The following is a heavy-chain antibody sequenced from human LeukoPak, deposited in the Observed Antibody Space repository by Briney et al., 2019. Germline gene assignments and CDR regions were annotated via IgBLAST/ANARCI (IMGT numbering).Heavy chain of an antibody. D-gene: IGHD3-10*01. CDR3: ARGYGWASYNNFNY. Sequence: SETLSLTCIVSGGSLSSYYWSWIRQPPGKGLEWIGYIYYSGSTNYNPSLKSRVTISVDTSKNQFSLKLSSVTAADTAVYYCARGYGWASYNNFNYWGQGILVTVSS. V-gene: IGHV4-59*01. CDR1: GGSLSSYY. CDR2: IYYSGST. J-gene: IGHJ4*02.